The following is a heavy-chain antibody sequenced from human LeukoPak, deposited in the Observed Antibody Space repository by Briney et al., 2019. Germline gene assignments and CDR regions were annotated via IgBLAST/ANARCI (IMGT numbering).Heavy chain of an antibody. CDR3: ARICPPVVRGGSGEIDY. J-gene: IGHJ4*02. D-gene: IGHD2-2*01. CDR1: GGSFSGYY. Sequence: SETLSLTCAVYGGSFSGYYWSWIRQPPGKGLEWIGEINHSGSTNYNPSLKSRVTISVDTSKNQFSLKLSSVTAADTAVYYCARICPPVVRGGSGEIDYWGQGTLVTVSS. CDR2: INHSGST. V-gene: IGHV4-34*01.